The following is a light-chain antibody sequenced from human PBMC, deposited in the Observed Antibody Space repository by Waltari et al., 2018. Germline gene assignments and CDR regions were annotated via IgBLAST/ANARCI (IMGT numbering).Light chain of an antibody. CDR2: WAS. V-gene: IGKV4-1*01. CDR1: QSVLYSANNKDY. Sequence: DIVMTQSPDFLAVSLGERATINCKSSQSVLYSANNKDYLAWYQQKPGQPPKLLIYWASTRESGGPDRCSGSGSGTDFTLTISSLQAEDVAVYYCQQYYGVPLTFGGGTKVEIK. CDR3: QQYYGVPLT. J-gene: IGKJ4*01.